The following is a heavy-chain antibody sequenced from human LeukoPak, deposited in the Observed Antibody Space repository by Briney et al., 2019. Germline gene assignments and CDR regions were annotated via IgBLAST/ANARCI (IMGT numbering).Heavy chain of an antibody. CDR3: TRGDYYDSGGYYFLFDY. V-gene: IGHV3-49*04. D-gene: IGHD3-22*01. CDR1: GFTFGDYG. Sequence: PGRSLRLSCTGSGFTFGDYGMSWVRQAPGKGLEWVCFIRSKPYGGTTEYAASVKGRFTISRDDSESIAYLQMNSLKTEDTAVYYCTRGDYYDSGGYYFLFDYWGQGTLVAVSS. CDR2: IRSKPYGGTT. J-gene: IGHJ4*02.